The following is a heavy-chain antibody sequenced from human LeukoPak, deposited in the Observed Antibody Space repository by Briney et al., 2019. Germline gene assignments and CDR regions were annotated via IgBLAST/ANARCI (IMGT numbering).Heavy chain of an antibody. D-gene: IGHD3-10*01. Sequence: GGSLRLSCAASGFTFSTYSMNWVRQAPGKGLEWVSYISSSSSTIYYADSVKGRFTIFRDNAKNSLYLQMNSVRAEDTAVYYCASLYGSGPKWFDRWGQGTLVTVSS. J-gene: IGHJ5*02. V-gene: IGHV3-48*01. CDR1: GFTFSTYS. CDR3: ASLYGSGPKWFDR. CDR2: ISSSSSTI.